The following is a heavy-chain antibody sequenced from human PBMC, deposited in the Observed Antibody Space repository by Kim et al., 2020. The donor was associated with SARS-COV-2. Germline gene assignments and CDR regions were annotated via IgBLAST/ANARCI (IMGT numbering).Heavy chain of an antibody. CDR1: GFTFSSYG. Sequence: VGSLRLSCAASGFTFSSYGMHWVRQAPGKGLEWVAVIWYDGSNKYYADSVKGRFTISRDNSKNTLYLQMNSLRAEDTAVYYCARDQGSGWYGVYWGQGTLVTVSS. J-gene: IGHJ4*02. D-gene: IGHD6-19*01. V-gene: IGHV3-33*01. CDR3: ARDQGSGWYGVY. CDR2: IWYDGSNK.